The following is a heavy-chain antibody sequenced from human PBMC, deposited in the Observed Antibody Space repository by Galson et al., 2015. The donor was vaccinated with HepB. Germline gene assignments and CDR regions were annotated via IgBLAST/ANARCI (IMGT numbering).Heavy chain of an antibody. Sequence: SVKVSCKASGYTFTSYGISWVRQAPGQGLGWMGWISAYNGNTNYAQKLQGRVTMTTDTSTSTAYMELRSLRSDDTAVYYCARVRGYSGYDPYYYYMDVWGKGTTVTVSS. J-gene: IGHJ6*03. D-gene: IGHD5-12*01. V-gene: IGHV1-18*01. CDR2: ISAYNGNT. CDR1: GYTFTSYG. CDR3: ARVRGYSGYDPYYYYMDV.